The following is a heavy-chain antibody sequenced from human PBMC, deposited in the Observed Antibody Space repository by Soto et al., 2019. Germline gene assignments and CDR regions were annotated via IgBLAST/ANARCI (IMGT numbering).Heavy chain of an antibody. V-gene: IGHV4-31*03. J-gene: IGHJ4*02. CDR3: ARNLRGYSGYVDY. CDR1: CGSISRGVYY. CDR2: IYYSGST. Sequence: CTVSCGSISRGVYYWSWIRQHPGKGLEWIWYIYYSGSTYYNPSLNXRVTISVDTXKNQFSLKLSSXTAADXSVYYCARNLRGYSGYVDYWRQGTLVTVSS. D-gene: IGHD5-12*01.